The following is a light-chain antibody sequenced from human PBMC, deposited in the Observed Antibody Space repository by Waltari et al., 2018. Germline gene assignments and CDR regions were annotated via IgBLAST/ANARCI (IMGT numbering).Light chain of an antibody. J-gene: IGKJ2*01. CDR2: KVS. CDR3: MQATHLYT. Sequence: DVVMTQSPLSLSVTLGQPASISCRSSQSLVHSDGNTYLNWFQQRPGQSPRRLIYKVSNRDSGVPDRFSGSGSGTDFTLKISRVEAEDVGVYYCMQATHLYTFGQGTNLEIK. V-gene: IGKV2-30*02. CDR1: QSLVHSDGNTY.